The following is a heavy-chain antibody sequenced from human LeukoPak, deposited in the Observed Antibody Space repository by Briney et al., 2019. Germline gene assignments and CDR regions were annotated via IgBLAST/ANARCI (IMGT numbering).Heavy chain of an antibody. J-gene: IGHJ3*02. Sequence: GASVKVSCKVSGYTLTELSMHWVRQAPGKGLEWMGGFDPEDGETIYAQKFQGRVTMTEDTSTDTAYMELSSLRSEDTAVYYCARGPFSSGWYVEGPGFFDIWGQGTMVTVSS. CDR3: ARGPFSSGWYVEGPGFFDI. V-gene: IGHV1-24*01. D-gene: IGHD6-19*01. CDR2: FDPEDGET. CDR1: GYTLTELS.